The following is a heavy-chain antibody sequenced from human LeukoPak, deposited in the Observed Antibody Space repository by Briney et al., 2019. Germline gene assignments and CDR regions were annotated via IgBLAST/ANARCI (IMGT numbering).Heavy chain of an antibody. D-gene: IGHD2-2*01. CDR3: ARAPAGQPYYYMDV. CDR2: IYTSGST. Sequence: SETLSLTCTVSGGSISSYYWGWIRQPAGKGLEWIGRIYTSGSTNYNPSLKSRVTMSVDTSNNQISLKMTSLTAADTAVYYCARAPAGQPYYYMDVWGKGTTVTVSS. J-gene: IGHJ6*03. CDR1: GGSISSYY. V-gene: IGHV4-4*07.